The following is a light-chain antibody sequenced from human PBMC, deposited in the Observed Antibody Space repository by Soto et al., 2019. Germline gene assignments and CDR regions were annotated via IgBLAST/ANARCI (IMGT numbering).Light chain of an antibody. Sequence: DIQMTQSPSPLSASVGDRVTITCRASQSISRYLNWYQQKPGRALKLLISTESSLQSGVPSRFSGSGSGTDFTLNISILQREDFATYYCQQGYSTPLTFGGGAKLEI. CDR2: TES. CDR3: QQGYSTPLT. J-gene: IGKJ4*01. CDR1: QSISRY. V-gene: IGKV1-39*01.